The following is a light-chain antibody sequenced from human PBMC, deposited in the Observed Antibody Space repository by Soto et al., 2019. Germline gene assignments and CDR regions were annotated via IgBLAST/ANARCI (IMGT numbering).Light chain of an antibody. CDR1: SSDVGSYNL. V-gene: IGLV2-23*01. CDR3: CSYAGSSTYV. CDR2: EGS. Sequence: QSVLTQPASVSGSPGQSITISCTGTSSDVGSYNLVSWYQQHPGKAPKLMIYEGSKRPSGVSNRFSGSKSGNTASLTISGLQAEDEAHYYCCSYAGSSTYVFGTGTRSPS. J-gene: IGLJ1*01.